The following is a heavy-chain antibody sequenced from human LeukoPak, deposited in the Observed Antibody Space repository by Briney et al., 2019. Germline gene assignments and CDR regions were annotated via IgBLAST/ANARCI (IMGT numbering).Heavy chain of an antibody. V-gene: IGHV4-30-2*01. D-gene: IGHD4-17*01. CDR2: IYHGGST. Sequence: SETLSLTCAVSGGSISSGSYSWSWIRQPPGKGLEWIGYIYHGGSTYYNPSLKSRVTISVDRSKNQFSLKLSSVTAADTAVYYCAREYGDAVDYWGQGTLVTVSS. CDR1: GGSISSGSYS. CDR3: AREYGDAVDY. J-gene: IGHJ4*02.